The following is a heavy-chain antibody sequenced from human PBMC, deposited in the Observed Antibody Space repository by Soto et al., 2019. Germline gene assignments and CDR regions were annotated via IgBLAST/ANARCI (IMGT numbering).Heavy chain of an antibody. Sequence: SVKVSCKASGGTFSSYAISWVRQAPGQGLEWMGGIIPIFGTANYAQKFQGRVTITADESTSTAYMELSSLRSEDTAVYYCASQARILIYGMDVWGQGTTVTVSS. CDR1: GGTFSSYA. CDR3: ASQARILIYGMDV. J-gene: IGHJ6*02. D-gene: IGHD3-9*01. V-gene: IGHV1-69*13. CDR2: IIPIFGTA.